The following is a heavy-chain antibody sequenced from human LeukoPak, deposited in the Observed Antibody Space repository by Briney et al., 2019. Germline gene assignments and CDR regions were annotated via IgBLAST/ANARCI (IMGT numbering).Heavy chain of an antibody. CDR1: GDSVSSNIVA. D-gene: IGHD5-18*01. V-gene: IGHV6-1*01. J-gene: IGHJ4*02. Sequence: SQTLSLTCAISGDSVSSNIVAWNWIRQYPSKGLEWLGRKYYRSMLYNDYALSVKSRITINPDTSKNHISLQLNSVTPEDTAVYDCARGYSSVFDYWGQGTLVTVSS. CDR3: ARGYSSVFDY. CDR2: KYYRSMLYN.